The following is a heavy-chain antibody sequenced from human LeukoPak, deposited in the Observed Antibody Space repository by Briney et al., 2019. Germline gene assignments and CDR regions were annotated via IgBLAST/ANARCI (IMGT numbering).Heavy chain of an antibody. V-gene: IGHV1-8*01. J-gene: IGHJ6*03. CDR3: ARGLEAGYYYYYYYMDV. CDR1: GYTFTSYD. D-gene: IGHD5-18*01. CDR2: MNPNSGNT. Sequence: EASVKVSCKASGYTFTSYDINWVRQAPGQGLEWMGWMNPNSGNTGYAQKFQGRVTMTRNTSISTAYMELSSLRSEDTAVYYCARGLEAGYYYYYYYMDVWGKGTTVTVSS.